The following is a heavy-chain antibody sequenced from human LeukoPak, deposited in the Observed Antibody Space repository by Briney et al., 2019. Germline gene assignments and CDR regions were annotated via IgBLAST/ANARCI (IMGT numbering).Heavy chain of an antibody. CDR2: ISSSSSYI. CDR1: GFTFSSYS. V-gene: IGHV3-21*01. D-gene: IGHD2-2*01. J-gene: IGHJ4*02. CDR3: ARDLLGYCSSTSCYGGGSFDY. Sequence: GGSLRLSCAASGFTFSSYSMNWVRQAPGKGLEWVSSISSSSSYIYYADSVKGRLTISRDNAKNSLYLQMNSLRAEDTAVYYCARDLLGYCSSTSCYGGGSFDYWGQGTLVTVSS.